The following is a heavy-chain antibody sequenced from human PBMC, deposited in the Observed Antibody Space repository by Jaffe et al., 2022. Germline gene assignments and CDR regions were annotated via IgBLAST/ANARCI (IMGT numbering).Heavy chain of an antibody. CDR3: ARVVLYDILTGYYPGWYFDL. Sequence: QVQLQESGPGLVKPSETLSLTCTVSGGSISSYYWSWIRQPPGKGLEWIGYIYYSGSTNYNPSLKSRVTISVDTSKNQFSLKLSSVTAADTAVYYCARVVLYDILTGYYPGWYFDLWGRGTLVTVSS. D-gene: IGHD3-9*01. J-gene: IGHJ2*01. V-gene: IGHV4-59*01. CDR2: IYYSGST. CDR1: GGSISSYY.